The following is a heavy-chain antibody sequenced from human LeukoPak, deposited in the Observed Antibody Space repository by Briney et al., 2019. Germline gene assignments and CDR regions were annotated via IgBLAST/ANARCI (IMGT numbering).Heavy chain of an antibody. D-gene: IGHD3-22*01. V-gene: IGHV1-2*02. Sequence: ASVKVSCKASGYTFTGYYLHWVRQAPGQGLEWMGWINPNSGDTNYAQKFQGRVTMTRDTSISTAYMELSRLRSDGTAVFYCARGDSSPYYYFDYWGQGTLVTVSS. CDR3: ARGDSSPYYYFDY. CDR2: INPNSGDT. J-gene: IGHJ4*02. CDR1: GYTFTGYY.